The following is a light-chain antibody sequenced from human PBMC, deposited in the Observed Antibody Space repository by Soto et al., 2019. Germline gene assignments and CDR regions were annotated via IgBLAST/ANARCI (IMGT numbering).Light chain of an antibody. CDR2: GAS. V-gene: IGKV3-20*01. CDR1: QSVSSSY. Sequence: EIVLTQSQDTLSLSPGERATLYCRASQSVSSSYLAWYQQKPGQAPRLLIYGASSRATGIPDRFSGSGSGTDFTLTISRLEPGDFAVYYCQQYGSSPPTWTFGQGTKVDIK. J-gene: IGKJ1*01. CDR3: QQYGSSPPTWT.